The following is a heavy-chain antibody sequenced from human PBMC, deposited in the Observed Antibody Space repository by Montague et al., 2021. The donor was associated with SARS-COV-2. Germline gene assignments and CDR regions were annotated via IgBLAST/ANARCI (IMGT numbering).Heavy chain of an antibody. Sequence: CAISGDSVCSNTAAWNWIRQSPSRGLEWLGRTNYGSKWNSDYATSVESRISINPDTSKNQFFLHLMSVTPEDTAVYYCVRATVSAKAGYDYWGQGTLVTVSS. D-gene: IGHD4-17*01. CDR3: VRATVSAKAGYDY. V-gene: IGHV6-1*01. CDR2: TNYGSKWNS. J-gene: IGHJ4*02. CDR1: GDSVCSNTAA.